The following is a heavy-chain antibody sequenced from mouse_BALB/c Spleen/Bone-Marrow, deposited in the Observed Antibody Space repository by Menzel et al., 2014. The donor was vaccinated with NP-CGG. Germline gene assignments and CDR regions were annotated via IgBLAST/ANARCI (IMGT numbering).Heavy chain of an antibody. J-gene: IGHJ3*01. Sequence: LVESGPELVRPGVSVKISCKGSGYTFTDYAMHWVKQSHAKSLEWIGVISTYSGNTNYNQKFKGKATMTVDKSSSTAYMELARLTSEGSAIYYCASPIYYGNYEGFAYWGQGTLVTVSA. CDR1: GYTFTDYA. CDR3: ASPIYYGNYEGFAY. V-gene: IGHV1-67*01. CDR2: ISTYSGNT. D-gene: IGHD2-1*01.